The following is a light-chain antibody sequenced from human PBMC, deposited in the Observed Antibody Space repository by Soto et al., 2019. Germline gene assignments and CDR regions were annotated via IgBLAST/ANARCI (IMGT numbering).Light chain of an antibody. Sequence: FVLTQSPLSLPFTLGQPASISCRSNQSLVHSDGIAYFSWFQQRPGRSPRRLIYKVSNRDSGVPARFSGSGSGTDFALKISRVEAEDVGVYYCMQGTHWPITFGQGTRLEIK. J-gene: IGKJ5*01. V-gene: IGKV2-30*02. CDR3: MQGTHWPIT. CDR2: KVS. CDR1: QSLVHSDGIAY.